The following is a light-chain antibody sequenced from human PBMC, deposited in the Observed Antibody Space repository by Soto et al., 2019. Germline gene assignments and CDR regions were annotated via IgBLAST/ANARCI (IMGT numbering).Light chain of an antibody. J-gene: IGKJ5*01. CDR3: QQYNNWRPMT. Sequence: ETVRTASQGPLCVRQGGRAPXSCRASQSISNNLAWYQQKPFQAPMLLIYVASTMATRIPASFSGSGSGSEFILSISSLQAEDFAVYFCQQYNNWRPMTLGQATREEI. CDR1: QSISNN. V-gene: IGKV3-15*01. CDR2: VAS.